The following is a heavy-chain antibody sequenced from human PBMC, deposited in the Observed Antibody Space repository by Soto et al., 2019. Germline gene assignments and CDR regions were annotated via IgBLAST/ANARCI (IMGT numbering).Heavy chain of an antibody. CDR3: ADDHGYSLDY. CDR2: TYYRSKWCY. V-gene: IGHV6-1*01. D-gene: IGHD5-12*01. CDR1: EHDFPVKSGT. Sequence: SPTLTPTGSVFEHDFPVKSGTLNGIRQSPSRGLEWLGRTYYRSKWCYDYAESVKSRIIISVDTSKNQFSLQLNSVTPEDAAVYYCADDHGYSLDYWGQGTQVTVSS. J-gene: IGHJ4*02.